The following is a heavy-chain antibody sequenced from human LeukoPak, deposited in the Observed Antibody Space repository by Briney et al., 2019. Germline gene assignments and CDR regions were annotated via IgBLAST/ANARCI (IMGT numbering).Heavy chain of an antibody. CDR1: GGSFSGYY. CDR3: ASGGPFWSGYFDY. CDR2: INHSGST. Sequence: ASETLSLTCAVYGGSFSGYYWSWIRQPPGKGLEWIGEINHSGSTNYNPSLKSRVTISVDTSKNQFSLKLSSVTAADTAVYYCASGGPFWSGYFDYWGQGTLVTVSS. D-gene: IGHD3-3*01. J-gene: IGHJ4*02. V-gene: IGHV4-34*01.